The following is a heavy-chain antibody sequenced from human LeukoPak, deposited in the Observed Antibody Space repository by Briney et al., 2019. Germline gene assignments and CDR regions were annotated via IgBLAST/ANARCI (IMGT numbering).Heavy chain of an antibody. CDR2: INSDGSSR. J-gene: IGHJ4*02. D-gene: IGHD6-13*01. V-gene: IGHV3-74*01. CDR3: ARHSPIEGGGQQPNFDY. CDR1: GFNFSSYW. Sequence: GGSLRLSCATSGFNFSSYWMSWVRQAPGKGLVWVSRINSDGSSRNYADSVKGRFTIARDNAKNSLYLQMNSLRVEDTAVYYCARHSPIEGGGQQPNFDYWGQGNLVTVSS.